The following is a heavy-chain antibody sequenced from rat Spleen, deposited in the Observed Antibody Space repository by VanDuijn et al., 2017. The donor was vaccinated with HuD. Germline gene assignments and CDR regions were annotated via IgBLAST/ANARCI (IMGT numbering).Heavy chain of an antibody. CDR1: GFTFSDYY. V-gene: IGHV5-29*01. J-gene: IGHJ2*01. CDR2: ISSDGGRN. CDR3: ARRSELRDFFDY. D-gene: IGHD1-11*01. Sequence: EVQLVESGGGLVRPGRSLKLSCAASGFTFSDYYMAWVRQAPTKGLEWVATISSDGGRNFYRDSVKGRFTISRDNAKNTQYLQMDSLRSEDTATYYCARRSELRDFFDYWGQGVMVTVSS.